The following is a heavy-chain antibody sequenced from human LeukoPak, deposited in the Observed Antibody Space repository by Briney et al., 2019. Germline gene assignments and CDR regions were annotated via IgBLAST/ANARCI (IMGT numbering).Heavy chain of an antibody. CDR2: IDSDGSRT. CDR1: GFSLSSFW. V-gene: IGHV3-74*01. CDR3: ARIYRGYSFGHTPDY. D-gene: IGHD5-18*01. J-gene: IGHJ4*02. Sequence: GSLRLSCAVSGFSLSSFWMQWVRQAPGKGLVWVSRIDSDGSRTSCADFVKGRFTISRDIAKNTMYLQMDSLRDEDTAVYYCARIYRGYSFGHTPDYWGQGTLVAVSS.